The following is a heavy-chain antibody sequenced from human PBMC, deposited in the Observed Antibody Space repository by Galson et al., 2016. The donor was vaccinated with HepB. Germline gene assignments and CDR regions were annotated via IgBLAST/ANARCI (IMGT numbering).Heavy chain of an antibody. CDR1: GFTFSSYA. CDR3: AKEPAPVGSYGVYYYYDMDV. V-gene: IGHV3-30*18. J-gene: IGHJ6*02. Sequence: SLRLSCAASGFTFSSYAMYWVRQAPGKGLEWVAVISYAGSNKYYADSVKGRFTISRDNSKNTLFLQMNSLRAEDTAVYYCAKEPAPVGSYGVYYYYDMDVWGQGTTVTVSS. CDR2: ISYAGSNK. D-gene: IGHD1-26*01.